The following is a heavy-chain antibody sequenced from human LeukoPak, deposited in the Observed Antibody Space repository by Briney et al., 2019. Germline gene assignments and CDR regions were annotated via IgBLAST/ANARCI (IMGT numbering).Heavy chain of an antibody. J-gene: IGHJ4*02. CDR3: AKGQYGGSATHFDS. D-gene: IGHD4-23*01. Sequence: GGSLRLSSAASGFTFSTFAMSWVRQAPGKGLERGSVMSGSGGSGTYYADSVKGRFTISRDNSKNTLFLEMNNLRAEDTALYYCAKGQYGGSATHFDSWGQGILVTVSS. CDR1: GFTFSTFA. CDR2: MSGSGGSGT. V-gene: IGHV3-23*01.